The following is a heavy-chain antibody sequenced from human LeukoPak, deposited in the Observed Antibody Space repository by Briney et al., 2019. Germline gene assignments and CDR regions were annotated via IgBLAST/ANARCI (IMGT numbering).Heavy chain of an antibody. V-gene: IGHV4-39*01. CDR1: GGSISSSSYY. CDR3: ARSSTWYEYDF. D-gene: IGHD6-13*01. Sequence: SETLSLTCTVSGGSISSSSYYWGWIHQPPGKGLEWIGSMSYSGSTYYNPSLKSRITTSVDTSRNQFSLKLSSVTAADTAVYYCARSSTWYEYDFWGQGTLVTVSS. CDR2: MSYSGST. J-gene: IGHJ4*02.